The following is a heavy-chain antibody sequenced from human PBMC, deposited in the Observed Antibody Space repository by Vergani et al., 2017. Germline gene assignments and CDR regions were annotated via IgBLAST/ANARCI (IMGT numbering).Heavy chain of an antibody. J-gene: IGHJ5*02. V-gene: IGHV4-34*01. CDR1: GFTFSDYY. D-gene: IGHD4-11*01. CDR3: ARERYSNPNWFDP. CDR2: INHSGST. Sequence: VQLLESGGGLVQPGGSLRLSCAASGFTFSDYYMSWIRQAPGKGLEWIGEINHSGSTNYNPSLKSRVTISVDTSKNQFSLKLSSVTAADTAVYYCARERYSNPNWFDPWGQGTLVTVSS.